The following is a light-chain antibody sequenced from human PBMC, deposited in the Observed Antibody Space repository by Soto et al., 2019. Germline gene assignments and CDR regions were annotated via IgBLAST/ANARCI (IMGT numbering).Light chain of an antibody. Sequence: ETVMTQSPATLSVSPGERATLSCRASQSISSDLAWYQHKPGQAPRLLIYGASTTATGIPVRFSGSGSGTEFTLTISSLEPEDCAVYYCQQRSQWPHTFGQGTKLEIK. J-gene: IGKJ2*01. CDR2: GAS. CDR3: QQRSQWPHT. CDR1: QSISSD. V-gene: IGKV3-15*01.